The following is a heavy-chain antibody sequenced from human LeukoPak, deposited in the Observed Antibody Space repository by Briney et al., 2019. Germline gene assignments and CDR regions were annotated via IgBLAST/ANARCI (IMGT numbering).Heavy chain of an antibody. Sequence: SETLSLTCTVSGGSISSYYWSWIRQPPGKGLEWIGYIYHSGSTYYDPSLKSRVTISVDRSKNQFSLKLSSVTAADTAVYHCARGGKVGGNWFDPWGQGTLVTVSS. CDR1: GGSISSYY. D-gene: IGHD4-23*01. CDR3: ARGGKVGGNWFDP. J-gene: IGHJ5*02. CDR2: IYHSGST. V-gene: IGHV4-59*12.